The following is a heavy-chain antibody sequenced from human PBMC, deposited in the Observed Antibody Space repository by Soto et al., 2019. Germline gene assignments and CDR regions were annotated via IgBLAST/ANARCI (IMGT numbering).Heavy chain of an antibody. J-gene: IGHJ4*02. CDR3: ARDQKYYFDY. CDR2: IWYDGSNK. Sequence: QVQLVESGGGVVQPGRSLRLSCAASGFTFSSYGMHWVRQAPGKGLEWVAVIWYDGSNKYYADYVKGRFTISRDNSSNTLYLQMNSLRAEDTAVYYCARDQKYYFDYWGQGTLVTVSS. CDR1: GFTFSSYG. V-gene: IGHV3-33*01.